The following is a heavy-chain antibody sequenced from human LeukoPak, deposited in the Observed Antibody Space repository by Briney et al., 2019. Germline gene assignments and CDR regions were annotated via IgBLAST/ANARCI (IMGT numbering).Heavy chain of an antibody. J-gene: IGHJ3*02. V-gene: IGHV4-4*07. D-gene: IGHD1-1*01. Sequence: KPSETLSLTCNVSGASISSYYWSWIRQPAGKGLEWIGRIYTSANTNYNPSFQSRATISIDRSKNQFSLNLPSVTAADTAVYYCARDRIWNDAGHDPFDIWGQGTMVTVSS. CDR2: IYTSANT. CDR3: ARDRIWNDAGHDPFDI. CDR1: GASISSYY.